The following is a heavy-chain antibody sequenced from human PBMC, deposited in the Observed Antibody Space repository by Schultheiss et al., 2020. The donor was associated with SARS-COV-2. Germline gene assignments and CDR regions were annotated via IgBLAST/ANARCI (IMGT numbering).Heavy chain of an antibody. J-gene: IGHJ4*02. CDR1: GFTVSSNY. CDR3: AKDSLYCSSTSCSRPDDY. V-gene: IGHV3-11*01. D-gene: IGHD2-2*01. CDR2: ISSSGSTI. Sequence: GGSLRLSCAASGFTVSSNYMSWVRQAPGKGLEWVSYISSSGSTIYYADSVKGRFTISRDNAKNSLYLQMNSLRAEDTAVYYCAKDSLYCSSTSCSRPDDYWGQGTLVTVSS.